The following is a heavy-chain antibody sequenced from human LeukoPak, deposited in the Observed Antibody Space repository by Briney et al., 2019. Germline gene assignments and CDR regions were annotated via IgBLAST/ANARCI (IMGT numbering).Heavy chain of an antibody. CDR2: IGTSSDYL. CDR1: GFTFSTYF. V-gene: IGHV3-21*01. D-gene: IGHD2-15*01. Sequence: GGSLRLSCAASGFTFSTYFMNWVRQAPGRGLEWVSAIGTSSDYLKYADSVKGRFTISRDNAQNSLYLQMNSVRAEDTAVYYCARGRDTRCNGDSCYSENAFDIWGQGTMVTVSS. CDR3: ARGRDTRCNGDSCYSENAFDI. J-gene: IGHJ3*02.